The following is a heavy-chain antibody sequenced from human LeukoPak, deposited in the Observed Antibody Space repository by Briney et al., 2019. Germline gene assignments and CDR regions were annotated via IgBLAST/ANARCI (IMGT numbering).Heavy chain of an antibody. V-gene: IGHV3-7*01. CDR2: IKQDGSEK. D-gene: IGHD6-13*01. Sequence: GGSLRLSXAASGFTFSSYWMSWVRQAPGKGLEWVANIKQDGSEKYYVDSVKGRFTISRDNAKNSLYLQMNSLRAEDTAVYYCAREMTQYSSSWYYFDYWGQGTLVTVSS. CDR3: AREMTQYSSSWYYFDY. CDR1: GFTFSSYW. J-gene: IGHJ4*02.